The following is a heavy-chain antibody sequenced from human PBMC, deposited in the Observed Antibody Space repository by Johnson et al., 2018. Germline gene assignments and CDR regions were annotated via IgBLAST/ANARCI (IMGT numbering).Heavy chain of an antibody. CDR2: IYPGDADT. CDR3: VGQGGRGIRDAVEI. CDR1: GYRFTSYW. Sequence: EVQLLESGAEVKKPGESLKISCKGSGYRFTSYWIGWVRQMPGKGLEWMGIIYPGDADTIYSPSFQGQSTISADKSISTADLQWSSLKASATTMYYCVGQGGRGIRDAVEIWGQGTMVTVSS. D-gene: IGHD1-26*01. V-gene: IGHV5-51*01. J-gene: IGHJ3*02.